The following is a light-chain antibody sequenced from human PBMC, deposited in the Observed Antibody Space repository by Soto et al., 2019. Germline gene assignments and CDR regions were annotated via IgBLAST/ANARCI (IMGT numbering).Light chain of an antibody. J-gene: IGKJ5*01. CDR2: GAS. CDR3: QQYNNWPSIT. CDR1: QSVSSN. Sequence: EIVMTHSPATLAVVPCERATLSGRASQSVSSNLAWYQHKPGQAPRLLTYGASTRATGIPTRFSGSGSGTEFTLTISSLQSEDFAVYYCQQYNNWPSITFGQGTRLEIK. V-gene: IGKV3-15*01.